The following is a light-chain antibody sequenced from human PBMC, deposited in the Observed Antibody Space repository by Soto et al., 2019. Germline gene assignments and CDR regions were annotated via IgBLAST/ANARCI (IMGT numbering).Light chain of an antibody. Sequence: NQMTQSPSSLSASVVYRVTISCRASERSSDYLAWYQQKTGKAPKLLIYAASTLRSGVPSRFAGSGSGTDFTLTINSLQPEDFATYYCQQLESYPAPFGGGTK. V-gene: IGKV1-9*01. CDR3: QQLESYPAP. CDR2: AAS. J-gene: IGKJ4*01. CDR1: ERSSDY.